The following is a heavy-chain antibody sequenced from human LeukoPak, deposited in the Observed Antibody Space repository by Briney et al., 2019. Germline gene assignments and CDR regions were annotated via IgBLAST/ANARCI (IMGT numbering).Heavy chain of an antibody. Sequence: SETLSLTCTVSGGSISSSSYYWSWIRQPPGKGLEWIGYIYYSGSTNYNPSLKSRVTISVDTSKNQFSLKLNSVTAADTAVYYCARGLKITIFGVVIPTWFDPWGQGTLVTVSS. D-gene: IGHD3-3*01. J-gene: IGHJ5*02. V-gene: IGHV4-61*01. CDR1: GGSISSSSYY. CDR2: IYYSGST. CDR3: ARGLKITIFGVVIPTWFDP.